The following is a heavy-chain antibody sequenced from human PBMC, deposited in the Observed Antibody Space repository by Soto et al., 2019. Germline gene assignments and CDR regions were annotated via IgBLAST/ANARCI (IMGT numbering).Heavy chain of an antibody. J-gene: IGHJ4*02. Sequence: QVQLQESGPGLVKPSDTLSLTCAVSGTSISGDYWWGWIRQTPGKGLEWIGYISSGGATHYNPSLGSRLNMSVDTSSSQFSLKLSSVTAVDAALYYCTRKTGGYYFFEYWGRGTLVTVSS. CDR1: GTSISGDYW. D-gene: IGHD2-8*02. V-gene: IGHV4-28*01. CDR3: TRKTGGYYFFEY. CDR2: ISSGGAT.